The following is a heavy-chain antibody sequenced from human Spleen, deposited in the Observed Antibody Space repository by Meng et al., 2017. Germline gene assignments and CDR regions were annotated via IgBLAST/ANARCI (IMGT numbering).Heavy chain of an antibody. J-gene: IGHJ6*02. V-gene: IGHV4-59*01. CDR1: GGSISSYS. CDR2: IYYSGST. CDR3: ARAHPYYYYGMDV. Sequence: SETLSLTCTVSGGSISSYSWSWIRQSPGKGLEWIGYIYYSGSTNYNPSLKSRVTIPIHTSKNQFSLKLSSVTAADTAVYYCARAHPYYYYGMDVWGQGTTVTVSS.